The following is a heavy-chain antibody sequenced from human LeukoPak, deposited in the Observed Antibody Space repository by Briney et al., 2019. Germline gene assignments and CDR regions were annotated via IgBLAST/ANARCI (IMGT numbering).Heavy chain of an antibody. J-gene: IGHJ4*02. Sequence: PSETLSLTCTVSGGSISSSSYYWGWIRQPPGKGLEWIGGRYHSGSTYYNPSLKSRVAISLDTPKNQFSLKLRSVTAADTALYYCARAEVTTSSLDYWGQGTLVTVSS. V-gene: IGHV4-39*07. D-gene: IGHD4-17*01. CDR2: RYHSGST. CDR3: ARAEVTTSSLDY. CDR1: GGSISSSSYY.